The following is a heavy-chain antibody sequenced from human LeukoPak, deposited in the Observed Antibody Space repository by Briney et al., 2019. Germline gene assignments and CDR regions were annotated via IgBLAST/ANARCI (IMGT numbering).Heavy chain of an antibody. V-gene: IGHV4-59*01. Sequence: SETLSLTCTVSGGSISSYYWSWIRQPPGKGLEWIGYIYYSGSTNYNPSLKSRVTISVDTSKNQFSLKLSSVTAADTAVYHCARIDSVKYYFDYWGQGTLVTVSS. CDR1: GGSISSYY. CDR3: ARIDSVKYYFDY. J-gene: IGHJ4*02. D-gene: IGHD3-16*02. CDR2: IYYSGST.